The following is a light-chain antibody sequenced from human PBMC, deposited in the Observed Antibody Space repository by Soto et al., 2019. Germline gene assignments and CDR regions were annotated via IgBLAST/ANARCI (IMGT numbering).Light chain of an antibody. Sequence: QSALTQPASVSGSPGQSIPLSCTGTSSDIGSSVYVSWYQQHPGKAPKLILYEVNNRPSGVSNRFSGSKSGNTASLTISGLQAEDEADYFCGSYTGSIYVFGNGTKLTVL. CDR3: GSYTGSIYV. CDR2: EVN. J-gene: IGLJ1*01. V-gene: IGLV2-14*01. CDR1: SSDIGSSVY.